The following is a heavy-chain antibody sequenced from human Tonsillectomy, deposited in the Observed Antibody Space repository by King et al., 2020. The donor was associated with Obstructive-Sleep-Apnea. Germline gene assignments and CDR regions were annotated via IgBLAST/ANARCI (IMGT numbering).Heavy chain of an antibody. Sequence: VQLQESGPGLVKPSETLSLTCTVSGGSISNYYWSWIRQPPGKGLEWIGYMYYSGNTNFNPSLKSRVTISADTSKIQFSLRLSSVTAADPAVYYCARHRGVEDYGGYGDYFDYWGQGTLVTVSS. CDR3: ARHRGVEDYGGYGDYFDY. V-gene: IGHV4-59*08. CDR2: MYYSGNT. D-gene: IGHD5-12*01. J-gene: IGHJ4*01. CDR1: GGSISNYY.